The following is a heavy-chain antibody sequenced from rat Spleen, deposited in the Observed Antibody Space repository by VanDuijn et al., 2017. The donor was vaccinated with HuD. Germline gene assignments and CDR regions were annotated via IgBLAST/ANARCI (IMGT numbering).Heavy chain of an antibody. CDR1: GFTFSDYY. CDR3: ARRHYGYTDYFDY. J-gene: IGHJ2*01. Sequence: EVQLVESDGGLVQPGKSLKLSCAASGFTFSDYYMAWVRQAPTKGLEWVATISYGDSSGHSSTYYRDAVRGRFTISRDDAKSTLSLQMDSLRSEYTATYYCARRHYGYTDYFDYWGQGVMVTVSS. V-gene: IGHV5-29*01. D-gene: IGHD1-9*01. CDR2: ISYGDSSGHSST.